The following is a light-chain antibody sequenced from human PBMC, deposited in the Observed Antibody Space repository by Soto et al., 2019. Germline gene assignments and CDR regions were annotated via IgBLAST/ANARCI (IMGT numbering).Light chain of an antibody. Sequence: EIVMTQSPATLSVSPGERATLSCRASQSVSSNLAWYQQKPGQAPRLLIYGASTRATGIPARFSGSGSGTEFTLTISSLQSEDVAVYYCQHYYSTPLTFGPGTKVDIK. CDR1: QSVSSN. CDR2: GAS. CDR3: QHYYSTPLT. J-gene: IGKJ3*01. V-gene: IGKV3-15*01.